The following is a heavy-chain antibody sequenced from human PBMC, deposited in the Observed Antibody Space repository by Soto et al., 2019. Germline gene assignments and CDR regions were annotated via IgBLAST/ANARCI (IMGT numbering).Heavy chain of an antibody. CDR3: AKPPVVTASYYYQDMDV. J-gene: IGHJ6*02. CDR1: GFPFTTYP. CDR2: ISGSGIST. Sequence: EVQLLESGGGLVQPGGSLRLSCAASGFPFTTYPMNWVRQAPGEGLEWVSGISGSGISTYYADSVKGRFTISRDNSKNTVFLQMNSLRAEDTALYYCAKPPVVTASYYYQDMDVWGQGTAVTVSS. V-gene: IGHV3-23*01. D-gene: IGHD2-2*01.